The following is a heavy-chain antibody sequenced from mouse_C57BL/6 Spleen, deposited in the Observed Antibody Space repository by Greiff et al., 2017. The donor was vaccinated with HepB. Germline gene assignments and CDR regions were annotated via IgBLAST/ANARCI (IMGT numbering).Heavy chain of an antibody. V-gene: IGHV1-4*01. Sequence: VKLMESGAELARPGASVKMSCKASGYTFTSYTMHWVKQRPGQGLEWIGYINPSSGYTKYNQKFKDKATLTADKSSSTAYMQLSSLTSEDSAVYYCARSGFTTSRTMGYWGQGTSVTVSS. CDR3: ARSGFTTSRTMGY. D-gene: IGHD1-1*01. CDR1: GYTFTSYT. J-gene: IGHJ4*01. CDR2: INPSSGYT.